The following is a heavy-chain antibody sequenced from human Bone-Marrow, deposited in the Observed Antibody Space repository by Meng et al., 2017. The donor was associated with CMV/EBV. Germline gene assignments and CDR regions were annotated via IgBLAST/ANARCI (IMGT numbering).Heavy chain of an antibody. D-gene: IGHD3-9*01. CDR1: GFTFSGSA. J-gene: IGHJ4*02. CDR3: TKGGRRLRNFNQNDY. V-gene: IGHV3-73*01. Sequence: GESLKISCAASGFTFSGSAMHWVRQASGKGLEWVGRIRSKANSYATAYAASVKGRFTISRDDSKNTAYLQMNRLKTEDTAVYYCTKGGRRLRNFNQNDYWGQGTLVTVSS. CDR2: IRSKANSYAT.